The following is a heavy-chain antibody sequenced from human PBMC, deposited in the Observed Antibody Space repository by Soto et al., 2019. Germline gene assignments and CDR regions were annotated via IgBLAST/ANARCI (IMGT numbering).Heavy chain of an antibody. CDR2: ISSSGSTI. J-gene: IGHJ4*02. D-gene: IGHD3-22*01. CDR1: GFTFSDYY. CDR3: ARPPPEEVYYDSSGYFPDY. V-gene: IGHV3-11*01. Sequence: PGGSLRLSCAASGFTFSDYYMSWIRQAPGKGLEWVSYISSSGSTIYYADSVKGRFTISRDNAKNSLYLQMNSLRAEDTAVYYCARPPPEEVYYDSSGYFPDYWGQGTLVTVSS.